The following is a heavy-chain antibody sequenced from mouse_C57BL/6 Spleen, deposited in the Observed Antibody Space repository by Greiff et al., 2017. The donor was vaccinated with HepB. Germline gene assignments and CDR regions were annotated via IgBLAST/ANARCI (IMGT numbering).Heavy chain of an antibody. CDR3: ARSGIYYGNHYYAMDY. V-gene: IGHV1-81*01. J-gene: IGHJ4*01. D-gene: IGHD2-1*01. CDR1: GYTFTSYG. Sequence: VQLQQSGAELARPGASVKLSCKASGYTFTSYGISWVKQRTGQGLEWIGEIYPRSGNTYYNEKFKGKATLTADKSSSTAYMELRSLTSEDSAVYFCARSGIYYGNHYYAMDYWGQGTSVTVSS. CDR2: IYPRSGNT.